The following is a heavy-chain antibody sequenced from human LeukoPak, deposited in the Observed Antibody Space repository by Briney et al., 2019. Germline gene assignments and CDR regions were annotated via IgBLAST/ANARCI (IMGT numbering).Heavy chain of an antibody. J-gene: IGHJ4*02. D-gene: IGHD4-17*01. CDR1: GFTFDDYG. V-gene: IGHV3-20*01. Sequence: PGGSLRLPCAASGFTFDDYGMSWVRHAPGKGLEWVSGINWNGGSTGYADSVKGRFTISRDNAKNSLYLQMNSLRAEDTALYHCARTSGDYGDFFDYWGQGTLVTVSS. CDR2: INWNGGST. CDR3: ARTSGDYGDFFDY.